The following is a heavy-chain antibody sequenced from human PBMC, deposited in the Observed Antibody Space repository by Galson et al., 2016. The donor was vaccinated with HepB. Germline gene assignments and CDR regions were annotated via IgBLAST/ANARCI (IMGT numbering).Heavy chain of an antibody. V-gene: IGHV3-21*04. CDR1: GFTFRSYS. Sequence: SLRLSCAASGFTFRSYSMNWVRQAPGKGLEWVSSIGHSGGYIYYADSVKGRFTISRDNSNNTLYLQMNSLRAEDTAVYYCARHPDYYDNSGYLDYWGQGTLVTVSS. CDR2: IGHSGGYI. J-gene: IGHJ4*02. CDR3: ARHPDYYDNSGYLDY. D-gene: IGHD3-22*01.